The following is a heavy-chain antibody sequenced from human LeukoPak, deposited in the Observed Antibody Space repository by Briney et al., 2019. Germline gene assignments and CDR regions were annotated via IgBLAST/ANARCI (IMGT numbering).Heavy chain of an antibody. CDR1: GYAFTSYG. J-gene: IGHJ6*02. CDR2: ISAYNGNT. CDR3: ARGPMFRGVITPPTVYGMDV. D-gene: IGHD3-10*01. Sequence: ASVKVSCKASGYAFTSYGISWVRQAPGQGLEWMGWISAYNGNTNYAQKLQGRVTMTTDTSTSTAYMELRSLRSDDTAVYYCARGPMFRGVITPPTVYGMDVWGQGTTVTVSS. V-gene: IGHV1-18*01.